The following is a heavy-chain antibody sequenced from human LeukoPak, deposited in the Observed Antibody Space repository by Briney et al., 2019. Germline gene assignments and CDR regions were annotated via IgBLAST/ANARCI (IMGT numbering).Heavy chain of an antibody. D-gene: IGHD1-26*01. V-gene: IGHV3-74*01. Sequence: GGPLRLSCAASSFSFSYFWMHWVRQAPGKGLFWVSRINRDGSGTSYADSVKGRFTISRDNAKNTLSLQMNSLRAEDTAVYYCTRELEYRGSPDDAFDIWGQGTMVTVSS. J-gene: IGHJ3*02. CDR2: INRDGSGT. CDR3: TRELEYRGSPDDAFDI. CDR1: SFSFSYFW.